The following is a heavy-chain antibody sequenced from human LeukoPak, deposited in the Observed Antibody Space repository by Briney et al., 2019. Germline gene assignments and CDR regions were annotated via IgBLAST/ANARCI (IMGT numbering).Heavy chain of an antibody. J-gene: IGHJ4*02. CDR3: ARFGDYRPYYFDY. CDR2: INHSGST. CDR1: GGSFSDYY. D-gene: IGHD4-17*01. Sequence: SETLSLTCAVYGGSFSDYYWSWIRQPPGKGLEWIGEINHSGSTNYNPSLKSRVTISVDTSKNQFSLKLSSVTAADTAVYYCARFGDYRPYYFDYWGQGTLVTVSS. V-gene: IGHV4-34*01.